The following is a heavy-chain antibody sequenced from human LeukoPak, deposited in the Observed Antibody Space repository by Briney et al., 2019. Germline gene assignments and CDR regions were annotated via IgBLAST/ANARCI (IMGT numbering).Heavy chain of an antibody. CDR1: GFTFTNAW. Sequence: GGSLRLSCAASGFTFTNAWMSWVRQAPGKGLEWVGRIKSRTDGETTDYLTPVKGRFTISRDDSKNTLYLQMNSLKTEDTAAYYCTARNFDYWDQGTLVTVSA. J-gene: IGHJ4*02. V-gene: IGHV3-15*01. CDR2: IKSRTDGETT. CDR3: TARNFDY.